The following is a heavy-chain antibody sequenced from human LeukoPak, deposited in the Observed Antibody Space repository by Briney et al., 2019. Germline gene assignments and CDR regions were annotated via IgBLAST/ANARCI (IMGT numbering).Heavy chain of an antibody. J-gene: IGHJ4*02. V-gene: IGHV1-69*04. CDR1: GYSFNSYD. D-gene: IGHD1-26*01. CDR3: ARDSGSYENPADY. Sequence: GASVKVSCKASGYSFNSYDINWLRQAPGQGLEWMGRIIPILGIANYAQKFQGRVTITADKSTSTAYMELSSLRSEDTAVYYCARDSGSYENPADYWGQGTLVTVSS. CDR2: IIPILGIA.